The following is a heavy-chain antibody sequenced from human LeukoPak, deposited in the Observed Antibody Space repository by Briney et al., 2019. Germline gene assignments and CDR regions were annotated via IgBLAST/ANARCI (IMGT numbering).Heavy chain of an antibody. D-gene: IGHD1-26*01. Sequence: ASVKVSCKASGYTFTSYGTSWVRQAPGQGLEWMGWISAYNGNTNYAQKLQGRVTMTTDTSTSTAYMELRSLRSDDTAVYYCARDLVGATRSRYFDYWGQGTLVTVSS. V-gene: IGHV1-18*01. CDR1: GYTFTSYG. J-gene: IGHJ4*02. CDR3: ARDLVGATRSRYFDY. CDR2: ISAYNGNT.